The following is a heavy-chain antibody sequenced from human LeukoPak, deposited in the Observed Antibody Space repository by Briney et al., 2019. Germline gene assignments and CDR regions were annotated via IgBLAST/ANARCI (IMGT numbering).Heavy chain of an antibody. V-gene: IGHV4-59*01. CDR2: IYYSGST. CDR3: ARGDQSYGY. Sequence: PSETLFLTCTVSGGSISSYYWSWIRQPPGKGLEWIGYIYYSGSTNYNPSLKSRVTISVDTSKNQFSLKLSSVTAADTAVYYCARGDQSYGYWGQGTLVTVSS. CDR1: GGSISSYY. J-gene: IGHJ4*02. D-gene: IGHD3-10*01.